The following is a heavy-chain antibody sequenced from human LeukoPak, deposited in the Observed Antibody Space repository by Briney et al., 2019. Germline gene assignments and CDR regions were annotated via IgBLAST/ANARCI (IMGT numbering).Heavy chain of an antibody. V-gene: IGHV5-51*01. Sequence: GESLKISCKGSGYSFTSYWIGWVRQMPGKGLEWMGIIYPGDSDTRYSPSFQGQVTISADKSISTAYLQWSSLKASDTAMYYCAREQRFGDYYYYMDVWGKGTTVTVSS. J-gene: IGHJ6*03. CDR1: GYSFTSYW. D-gene: IGHD3-10*01. CDR3: AREQRFGDYYYYMDV. CDR2: IYPGDSDT.